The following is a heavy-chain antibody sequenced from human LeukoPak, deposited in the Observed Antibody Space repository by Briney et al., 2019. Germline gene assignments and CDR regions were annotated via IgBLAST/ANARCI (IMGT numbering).Heavy chain of an antibody. CDR1: GGSITTFS. Sequence: SQTLSPTCTVSGGSITTFSCSWIRQPPGEGLGWIGYIFHSVSPTYNPSPKRRVPISVDTPKNQCSLKRRSVTPTNTAVYYCGRGRYSSNDGLWGQGTLVTVSS. V-gene: IGHV4-59*01. CDR2: IFHSVSP. D-gene: IGHD4-11*01. J-gene: IGHJ4*02. CDR3: GRGRYSSNDGL.